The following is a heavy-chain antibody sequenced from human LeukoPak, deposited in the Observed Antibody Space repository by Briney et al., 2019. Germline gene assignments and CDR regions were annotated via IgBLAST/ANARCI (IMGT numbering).Heavy chain of an antibody. CDR3: ARTFVTTVSWFDP. J-gene: IGHJ5*02. Sequence: ASVKVSCKASGGTFSSYAISWVRQAPGQGLEWMGGIIPIFGTANYAQKFQGRVTITADESTSTAYMELSSLRSEDTAVYYCARTFVTTVSWFDPWGQGTLVTVSS. CDR2: IIPIFGTA. V-gene: IGHV1-69*13. CDR1: GGTFSSYA. D-gene: IGHD4-17*01.